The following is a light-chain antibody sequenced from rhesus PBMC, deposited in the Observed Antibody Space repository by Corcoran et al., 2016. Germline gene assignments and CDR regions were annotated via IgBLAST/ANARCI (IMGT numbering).Light chain of an antibody. V-gene: IGKV3-17*02. J-gene: IGKJ2*01. Sequence: EIVMTQSPATLSLSPGERATLSCRASQSVSSRLAWYQQKPGQAPRLLIYDASSRVTGIPDRFSGSGSGTDFTLTISSLEPEDVAVYFCQQESNLSYSFGQGTKVEIK. CDR1: QSVSSR. CDR2: DAS. CDR3: QQESNLSYS.